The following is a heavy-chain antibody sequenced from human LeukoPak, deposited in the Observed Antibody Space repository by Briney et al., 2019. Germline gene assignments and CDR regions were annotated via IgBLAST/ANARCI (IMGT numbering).Heavy chain of an antibody. CDR1: GLSFNSCG. CDR3: AKGSGGSGSFYNHFDC. V-gene: IGHV3-30*18. Sequence: GGSLRLSCAASGLSFNSCGMHWVRQAPGKGLEWVAVISSDGSNKYYADSVKGRFTISRDNSKNTLSLQMNSLRAEDTAVFYCAKGSGGSGSFYNHFDCWGQGTLVTVSS. J-gene: IGHJ4*02. CDR2: ISSDGSNK. D-gene: IGHD3-10*01.